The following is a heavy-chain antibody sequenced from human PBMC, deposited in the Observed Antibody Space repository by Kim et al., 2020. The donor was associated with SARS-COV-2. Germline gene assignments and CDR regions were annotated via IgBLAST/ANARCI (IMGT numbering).Heavy chain of an antibody. J-gene: IGHJ6*02. Sequence: YEDFVKGRFTISRDNSKNPLYLQMNSLRGEEPAVYYCAKDGRYFDWAGMDVWGQGTTVTVSS. V-gene: IGHV3-30*02. CDR3: AKDGRYFDWAGMDV. D-gene: IGHD3-9*01.